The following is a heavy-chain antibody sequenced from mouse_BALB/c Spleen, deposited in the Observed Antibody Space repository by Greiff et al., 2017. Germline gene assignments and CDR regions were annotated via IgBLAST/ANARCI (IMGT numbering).Heavy chain of an antibody. D-gene: IGHD2-5*01. CDR3: AREDGVTTGRGAWFAY. V-gene: IGHV5-15*02. Sequence: EVQRVESGGGLVQPGGSRKLSCAASGFTFSDYGMAWVRQAPGKGPEWVAFISNLAYSIYYADTVTGRFTISRENAKNTLYLEMSSLRSEDTAMYYCAREDGVTTGRGAWFAYWGQGTLVTVSA. CDR1: GFTFSDYG. CDR2: ISNLAYSI. J-gene: IGHJ3*01.